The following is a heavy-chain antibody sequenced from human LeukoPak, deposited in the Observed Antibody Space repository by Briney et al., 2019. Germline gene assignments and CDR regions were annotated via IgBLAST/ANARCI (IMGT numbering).Heavy chain of an antibody. CDR3: ARDHQSY. Sequence: GGSLRLSCAASGFTFSSYAMHWVRQAPGKGLEWVAVILYDGSNKYYADSVKGRFTISRDNSKNTLYLQMNSLRAEDTAVYYCARDHQSYWGQGTLVTVSS. J-gene: IGHJ4*02. CDR2: ILYDGSNK. CDR1: GFTFSSYA. V-gene: IGHV3-30-3*01.